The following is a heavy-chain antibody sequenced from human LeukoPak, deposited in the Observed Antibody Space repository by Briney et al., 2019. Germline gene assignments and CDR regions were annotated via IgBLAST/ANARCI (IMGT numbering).Heavy chain of an antibody. CDR3: ARTARRYTNNWYRQYYFDY. V-gene: IGHV4-34*01. D-gene: IGHD6-13*01. CDR2: INHSGGT. CDR1: SGSISSYY. J-gene: IGHJ4*02. Sequence: PSETLSLTCTVSSGSISSYYWSWIRQPAGKGLEWIGEINHSGGTNYNPSLESRVTISVDPSKNQFSLKLTSVTAADTAVYYCARTARRYTNNWYRQYYFDYWGQGTLVTVSS.